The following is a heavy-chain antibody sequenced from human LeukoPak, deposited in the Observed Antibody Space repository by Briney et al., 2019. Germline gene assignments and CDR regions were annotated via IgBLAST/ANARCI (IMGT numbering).Heavy chain of an antibody. Sequence: ASVKVSCKXSGYTFTSYDINWVRQATGQGLEWMGWMNPNSGNTGFAQKFQGRVTMTTNTSISTAYMELSSLRSEDAAVYYCASPIVVVVATTGVDAFDIWGQGTMVTVSS. CDR1: GYTFTSYD. CDR3: ASPIVVVVATTGVDAFDI. D-gene: IGHD2-21*01. J-gene: IGHJ3*02. V-gene: IGHV1-8*01. CDR2: MNPNSGNT.